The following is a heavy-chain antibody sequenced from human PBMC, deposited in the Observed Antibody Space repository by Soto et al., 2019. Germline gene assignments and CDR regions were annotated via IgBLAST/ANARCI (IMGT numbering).Heavy chain of an antibody. Sequence: GGSLRLSCAASGFTFSGSAMHWVRQASGKGLEWVGRIRSKANSYATAYAASVKGRFTISRDDSKNTAYLQMNSLKTEDTAVYYCTRLYDSSGYYPGAFDIWGQGTMVTVSS. CDR2: IRSKANSYAT. CDR1: GFTFSGSA. CDR3: TRLYDSSGYYPGAFDI. J-gene: IGHJ3*02. D-gene: IGHD3-22*01. V-gene: IGHV3-73*01.